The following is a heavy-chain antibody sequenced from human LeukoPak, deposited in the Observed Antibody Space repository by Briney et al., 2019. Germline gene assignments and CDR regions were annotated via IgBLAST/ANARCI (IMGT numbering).Heavy chain of an antibody. V-gene: IGHV3-21*01. Sequence: GGSLRLSCAASGFTFSTFAMIWVRQAPGKGLEWVSSISSSSSYIYYADSVKGRFTISRDNAKNSLYLQMNSLRAEDTAVYYCARAVGYNGFLDYWGQGTLVTVSS. CDR2: ISSSSSYI. CDR3: ARAVGYNGFLDY. J-gene: IGHJ4*02. CDR1: GFTFSTFA. D-gene: IGHD5-24*01.